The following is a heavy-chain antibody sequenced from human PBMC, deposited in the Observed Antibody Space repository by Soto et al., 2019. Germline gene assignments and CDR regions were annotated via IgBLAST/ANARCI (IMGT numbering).Heavy chain of an antibody. CDR1: GGSISSYY. Sequence: QVQLQESGPGLVKPSETLSLTCTVSGGSISSYYWSWIRQPPGKGLEWIGYIYYSGSTNYNPSLKSRVTISVDTSKNQFSLKLSSATASDTAVYYCARRGVSSGWFSDWGQGTLVTVSS. J-gene: IGHJ4*02. CDR2: IYYSGST. V-gene: IGHV4-59*08. D-gene: IGHD6-19*01. CDR3: ARRGVSSGWFSD.